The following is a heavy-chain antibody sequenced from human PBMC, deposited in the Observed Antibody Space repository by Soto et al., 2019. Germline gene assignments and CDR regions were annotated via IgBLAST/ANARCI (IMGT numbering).Heavy chain of an antibody. J-gene: IGHJ6*02. CDR1: GYTFSSYW. CDR3: ARHLRAAPPPNYYYYYYGLDV. Sequence: GESLKISCKGSGYTFSSYWIGWVRQMPGKGLEWMGIIYPGDSDTRYSPSFQGRVSFSVDKSISTAYLQWSSLKASDTALYYCARHLRAAPPPNYYYYYYGLDVWGQGTTVTVSS. V-gene: IGHV5-51*01. CDR2: IYPGDSDT. D-gene: IGHD2-8*01.